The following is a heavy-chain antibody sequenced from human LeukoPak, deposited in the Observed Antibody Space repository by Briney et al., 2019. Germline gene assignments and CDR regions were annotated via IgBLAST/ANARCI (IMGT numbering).Heavy chain of an antibody. Sequence: GASVTVSCKASGGTFSSYAISWVRQAPGQGLEWMGGIIPIFGTANYAQKFQGRVTITADESTSTAYMELSSLRSEDTAVYYCARGGRVATIQGWFDPWGQGTLVIVSS. J-gene: IGHJ5*02. CDR1: GGTFSSYA. CDR2: IIPIFGTA. CDR3: ARGGRVATIQGWFDP. D-gene: IGHD1-1*01. V-gene: IGHV1-69*13.